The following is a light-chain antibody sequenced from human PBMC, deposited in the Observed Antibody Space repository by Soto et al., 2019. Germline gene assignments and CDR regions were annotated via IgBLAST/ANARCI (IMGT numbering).Light chain of an antibody. V-gene: IGKV1-33*01. CDR2: DAS. Sequence: DIQLTQSPSSLSASVGDRVTITCQASQDISNYLNWYQQKPGKAPKLLIYDASNLETGVPSRFSGSGSGTDFTFTISSLQPDDIATYYCQQYDNLLIFTFGPGTKVDI. CDR3: QQYDNLLIFT. J-gene: IGKJ3*01. CDR1: QDISNY.